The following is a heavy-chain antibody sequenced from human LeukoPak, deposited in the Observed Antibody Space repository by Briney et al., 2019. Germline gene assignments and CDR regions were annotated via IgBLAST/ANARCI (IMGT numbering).Heavy chain of an antibody. CDR3: ASGPRVDFWSGSYYFDY. V-gene: IGHV1-2*02. CDR2: INPKSGGT. D-gene: IGHD3-3*01. Sequence: ASVKVSCKTSGYTFTGYYMHWVRQAPGQGLEWMGWINPKSGGTNYPQKFQGRVTMTRDTSVSTLYMELTRLRSDDTAVYYCASGPRVDFWSGSYYFDYWGQGTLVTVSS. J-gene: IGHJ4*02. CDR1: GYTFTGYY.